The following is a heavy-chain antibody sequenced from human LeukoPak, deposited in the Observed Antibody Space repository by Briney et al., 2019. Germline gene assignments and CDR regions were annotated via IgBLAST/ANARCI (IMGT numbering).Heavy chain of an antibody. J-gene: IGHJ4*02. CDR1: GYTFTSYG. V-gene: IGHV1-18*01. CDR2: ISAYNGNT. D-gene: IGHD5-12*01. Sequence: GASVKVSCKASGYTFTSYGISWVRQAPGQGLEWMGWISAYNGNTNYAQKLQGRVTMTTDTSTSTAYMELRSLRSVDTAVYYCARDSYVVATLRHFDYWGQGTLVTVSS. CDR3: ARDSYVVATLRHFDY.